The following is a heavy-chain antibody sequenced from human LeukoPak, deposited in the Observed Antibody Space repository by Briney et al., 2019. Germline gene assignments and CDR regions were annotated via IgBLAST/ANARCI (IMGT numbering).Heavy chain of an antibody. CDR3: ARDRRLDYQLPADH. J-gene: IGHJ4*02. CDR1: GYTFTGYY. V-gene: IGHV1-46*01. D-gene: IGHD2-2*01. CDR2: INPSGGST. Sequence: ASVKVSCKASGYTFTGYYMHWVRQAPGQGLEWMGIINPSGGSTSYAQKFQGRVTMTTDTSTSTAYLEVRSLRSDDTAVYYCARDRRLDYQLPADHWGQGTLVTVSS.